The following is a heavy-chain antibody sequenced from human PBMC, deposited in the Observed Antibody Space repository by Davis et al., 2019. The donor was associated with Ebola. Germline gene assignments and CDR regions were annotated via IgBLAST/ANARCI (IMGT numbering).Heavy chain of an antibody. CDR1: GFTFSSYW. CDR3: LGDYYDSSGLPHDY. Sequence: GESLKISCAASGFTFSSYWMSWVRQAPGKGLEWVANIKQDGSEKYYVDSVKGRFTISRDNAKNSLYLQMNSLRAEDTAVYYCLGDYYDSSGLPHDYWGQGTLVIVSS. V-gene: IGHV3-7*01. CDR2: IKQDGSEK. D-gene: IGHD3-22*01. J-gene: IGHJ4*02.